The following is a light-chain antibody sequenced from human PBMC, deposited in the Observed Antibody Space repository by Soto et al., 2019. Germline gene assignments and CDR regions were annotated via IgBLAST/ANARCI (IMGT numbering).Light chain of an antibody. CDR1: QTLLYSNGNNY. CDR3: MQALQTPIT. V-gene: IGKV2-28*01. J-gene: IGKJ5*01. Sequence: IVMTQSPLSLPVTPGEPASISCRSSQTLLYSNGNNYLDWYVQKPGQSPQLLMYMNSNRAFGVPDRFSGSGSGTDFTLKISRVEAEDVGVYYCMQALQTPITFGQGTRLEIK. CDR2: MNS.